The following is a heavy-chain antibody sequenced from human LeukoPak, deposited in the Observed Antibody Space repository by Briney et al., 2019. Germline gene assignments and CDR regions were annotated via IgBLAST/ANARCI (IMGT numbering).Heavy chain of an antibody. V-gene: IGHV3-53*01. CDR1: GFTVSSNY. D-gene: IGHD6-19*01. J-gene: IGHJ4*02. Sequence: PGGSLRLSCAASGFTVSSNYMSWVRQAPGKGLEWVSVIYSGGSTYYADSVKGRFTISRDNSKNTLYLQMNSLRAEDTAVYYCAREYRGSSGWYQGYWGQGTLVTVSS. CDR3: AREYRGSSGWYQGY. CDR2: IYSGGST.